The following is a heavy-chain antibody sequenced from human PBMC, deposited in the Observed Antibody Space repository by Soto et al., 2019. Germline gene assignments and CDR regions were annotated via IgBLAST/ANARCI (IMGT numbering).Heavy chain of an antibody. D-gene: IGHD6-19*01. CDR2: ISAGGGST. CDR3: AKRAVAGNYHFDY. CDR1: GFSFSNYA. J-gene: IGHJ4*02. Sequence: GGSLRLSCAASGFSFSNYAMSWVRQPPGKGLEWVSAISAGGGSTFQADSVKGRFTISRENSKNTLYLHMNSLRAEDTAVYYCAKRAVAGNYHFDYWGQGTLVTVSS. V-gene: IGHV3-23*01.